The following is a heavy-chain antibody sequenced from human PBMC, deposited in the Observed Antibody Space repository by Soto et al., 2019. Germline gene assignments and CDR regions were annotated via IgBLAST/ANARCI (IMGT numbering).Heavy chain of an antibody. D-gene: IGHD3-9*01. CDR1: GYSFTSYW. V-gene: IGHV5-51*01. CDR3: PRDYYDILTGPCYGMAV. Sequence: GESLKISCKGSGYSFTSYWIGWVRQMPGKGLEWMGIIYPGDSDTRYSPSFQGQVTLSADKCISTAYLQWSSLTASDTAMYYCPRDYYDILTGPCYGMAVWGQGCTVTIFS. CDR2: IYPGDSDT. J-gene: IGHJ6*02.